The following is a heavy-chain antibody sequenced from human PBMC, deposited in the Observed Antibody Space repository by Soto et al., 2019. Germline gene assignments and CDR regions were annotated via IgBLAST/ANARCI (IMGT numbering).Heavy chain of an antibody. CDR3: ARDQVLLLWFGEPTNGMDV. Sequence: QVQLVQSGAEVKKPGASVKVSCKASGYTFTSYGISWVRQAPGQGLEWMGWISAYNGNTNYAQKPQGRVTMTTDTSTSTAYMELRSLRSDDTAVYYCARDQVLLLWFGEPTNGMDVWGQGTTVTVSS. CDR2: ISAYNGNT. J-gene: IGHJ6*02. CDR1: GYTFTSYG. V-gene: IGHV1-18*01. D-gene: IGHD3-10*01.